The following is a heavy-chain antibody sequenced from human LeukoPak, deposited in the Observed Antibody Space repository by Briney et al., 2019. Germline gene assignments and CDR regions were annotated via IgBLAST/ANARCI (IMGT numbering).Heavy chain of an antibody. CDR2: INPSGGST. CDR3: ARVKWEEGSYLGLDY. J-gene: IGHJ4*02. CDR1: GYTFTSYY. Sequence: ASVKVSCKASGYTFTSYYMHWVRQAPGQGLEWMGIINPSGGSTSYAQKFRGRVTMTRDTSTSTVYMELSSLRSEDTAVYYCARVKWEEGSYLGLDYWGQGTLVTVSS. V-gene: IGHV1-46*01. D-gene: IGHD1-26*01.